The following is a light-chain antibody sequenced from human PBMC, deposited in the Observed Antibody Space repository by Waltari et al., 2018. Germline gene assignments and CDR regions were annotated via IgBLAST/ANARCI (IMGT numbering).Light chain of an antibody. CDR2: WAS. CDR3: QQYYSFPLT. Sequence: DFVMTQSPDSLAVSLGERATINCKSSQSVLYSPNSKNYLAWYQQKPGQPPKLLFYWASTREYGVPDRFSGSGSGTDFTLTINNLQAEDVAVYYCQQYYSFPLTFGGGTKVEIK. J-gene: IGKJ4*01. CDR1: QSVLYSPNSKNY. V-gene: IGKV4-1*01.